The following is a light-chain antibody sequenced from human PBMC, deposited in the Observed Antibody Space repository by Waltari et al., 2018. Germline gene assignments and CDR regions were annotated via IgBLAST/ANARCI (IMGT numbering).Light chain of an antibody. V-gene: IGKV1-5*03. CDR2: KAS. CDR3: QQYNSYPGT. J-gene: IGKJ1*01. CDR1: QSISSW. Sequence: PMTQSPSTLSASVGDTVTITCRASQSISSWLAWYQQKPGKAPKLLIYKASSLESGVPSRFSGSGSGTEFTLTISSLQPDDFATYYCQQYNSYPGTFGQGTKVEIK.